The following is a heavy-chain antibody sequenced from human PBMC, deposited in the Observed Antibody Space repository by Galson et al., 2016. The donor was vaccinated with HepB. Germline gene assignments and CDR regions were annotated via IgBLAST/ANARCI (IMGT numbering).Heavy chain of an antibody. D-gene: IGHD2-15*01. Sequence: SLRLSCAASGFTFSSYWMAWVRQAPGKGLEWVANIRQDGGEKYYVDSVKGRFTISRDNADNSLSLEMNSMGVDDTAIYYCARGVSCSGGTCSSVYYYYAMDVWGQGTTVTVSS. CDR2: IRQDGGEK. CDR3: ARGVSCSGGTCSSVYYYYAMDV. CDR1: GFTFSSYW. V-gene: IGHV3-7*01. J-gene: IGHJ6*02.